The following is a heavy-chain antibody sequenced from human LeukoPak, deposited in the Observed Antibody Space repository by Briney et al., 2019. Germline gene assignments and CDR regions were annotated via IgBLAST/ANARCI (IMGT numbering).Heavy chain of an antibody. CDR1: GFTFSSYG. J-gene: IGHJ4*02. CDR2: ISTSSTI. V-gene: IGHV3-48*01. D-gene: IGHD4-17*01. CDR3: ARVGGGLGDYADY. Sequence: GGSLRLSCAASGFTFSSYGMHWVRQAPGKGLEWVSYISTSSTIYYADSVKGRFTISRDNANNSLYLHMNSLRAEDTAVYYCARVGGGLGDYADYWGQGTLVTVSS.